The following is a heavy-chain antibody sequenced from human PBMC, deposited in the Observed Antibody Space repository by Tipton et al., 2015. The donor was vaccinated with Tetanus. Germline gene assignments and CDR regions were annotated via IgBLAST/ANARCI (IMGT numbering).Heavy chain of an antibody. Sequence: TLSLTCTVSGGSISSSSYYWGWIRQPPGKELEWIGSIYYSGSTYYNPSLKSRVTISVDTSKNQFSLKLSSVTAADTAVYYCARGYIVVVPAARTNWFDPWGQGTLVTVSS. CDR3: ARGYIVVVPAARTNWFDP. J-gene: IGHJ5*02. V-gene: IGHV4-39*01. CDR2: IYYSGST. D-gene: IGHD2-2*01. CDR1: GGSISSSSYY.